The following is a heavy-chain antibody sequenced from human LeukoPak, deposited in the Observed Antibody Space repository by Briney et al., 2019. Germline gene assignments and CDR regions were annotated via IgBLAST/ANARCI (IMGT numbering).Heavy chain of an antibody. CDR1: GYIFTSYY. V-gene: IGHV1-46*01. CDR2: INPSGGST. D-gene: IGHD4-17*01. CDR3: AGVMGTVTVYYYYYMDV. Sequence: GASVKVSCKASGYIFTSYYIHWVRQAPGQGLEWMGIINPSGGSTGYAQKFQGRVTMTRDTSTSTVYMELNSLRSDDTAVYYCAGVMGTVTVYYYYYMDVWGKGTTVTVSS. J-gene: IGHJ6*03.